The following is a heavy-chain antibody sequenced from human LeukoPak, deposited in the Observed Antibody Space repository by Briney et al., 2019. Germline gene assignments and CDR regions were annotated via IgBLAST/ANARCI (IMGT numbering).Heavy chain of an antibody. D-gene: IGHD6-13*01. V-gene: IGHV3-23*01. CDR3: AKLGYSSSWYANDGMDV. Sequence: PGGSLRLSRAASGFTFSSYAMSWVRQAPGKGLEWVSAISGSGGSTYYADSVKGRFTISRDNSKNTLYLQMNSLRAEDTAVYYCAKLGYSSSWYANDGMDVWGQGTTVTVSS. J-gene: IGHJ6*02. CDR1: GFTFSSYA. CDR2: ISGSGGST.